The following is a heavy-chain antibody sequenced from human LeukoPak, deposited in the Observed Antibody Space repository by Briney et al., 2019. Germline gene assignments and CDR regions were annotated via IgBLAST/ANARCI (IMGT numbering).Heavy chain of an antibody. J-gene: IGHJ4*02. V-gene: IGHV3-49*04. CDR1: GFTFGDYA. D-gene: IGHD3-16*02. Sequence: GGSLRLSCTASGFTFGDYAMSWVRQAPGKGLEWVGFIRSKAYGGTTEYAASVKGGFTISRDDSKSIAYLQMNSLKTEDTAVYYCTSIAFDYWGQGTLVTVSS. CDR2: IRSKAYGGTT. CDR3: TSIAFDY.